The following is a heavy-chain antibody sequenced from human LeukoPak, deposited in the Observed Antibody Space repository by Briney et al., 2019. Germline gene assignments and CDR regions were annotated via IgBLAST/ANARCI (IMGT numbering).Heavy chain of an antibody. D-gene: IGHD2-2*01. CDR1: GYTFTRYD. J-gene: IGHJ5*02. CDR3: ARFLTHCSSTSCYLRGWFDP. CDR2: MNPNSGNT. Sequence: ASVKVSCKASGYTFTRYDINWVRQATGQGLEWMGWMNPNSGNTGYAQKFQGRVTMTRNTSISTAYMELSSLRSEDTAVYYCARFLTHCSSTSCYLRGWFDPWGQGTLVTVSS. V-gene: IGHV1-8*01.